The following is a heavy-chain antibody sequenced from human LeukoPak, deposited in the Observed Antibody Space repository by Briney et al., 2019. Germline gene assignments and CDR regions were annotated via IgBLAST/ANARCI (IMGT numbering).Heavy chain of an antibody. D-gene: IGHD2-2*01. CDR3: AKEHCSSTSCYQGAY. J-gene: IGHJ4*02. CDR2: ISYDGSNK. V-gene: IGHV3-30*18. Sequence: PGGSLRLSCAASGFTFSSYGMHWVRQAPGKGLEWVAVISYDGSNKYYADSVKGRFTISRDNSKNTLYLQMNSLRAEDTAVYYCAKEHCSSTSCYQGAYWGQGTLVTVSS. CDR1: GFTFSSYG.